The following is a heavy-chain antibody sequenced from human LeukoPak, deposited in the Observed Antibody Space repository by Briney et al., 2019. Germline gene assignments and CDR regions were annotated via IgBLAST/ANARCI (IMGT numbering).Heavy chain of an antibody. CDR3: ASDSRSGISYY. V-gene: IGHV4-39*07. J-gene: IGHJ4*02. Sequence: PSETLSLTCTVSGGSISSSSYYWGWIRQPPGKGLEWIGSIYYSGSTYYNPSLKSRATISLDTSKNQFSLKLSSVTATDTALYYCASDSRSGISYYWGQGTLVTVSS. D-gene: IGHD2-15*01. CDR1: GGSISSSSYY. CDR2: IYYSGST.